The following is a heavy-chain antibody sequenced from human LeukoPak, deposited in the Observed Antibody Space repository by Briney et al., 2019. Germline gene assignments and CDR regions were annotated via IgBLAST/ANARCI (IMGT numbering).Heavy chain of an antibody. CDR1: GFSLSTYW. J-gene: IGHJ6*02. D-gene: IGHD5-18*01. CDR3: ARHPAGYRYGYYYGMDV. V-gene: IGHV3-7*03. CDR2: IKQDGSEK. Sequence: GGSLRLSCVASGFSLSTYWMSWVRQAPGKGLEWVANIKQDGSEKYYVDSVKGRFTISRDNAKNSLYLQMKSLRAEDTAVYYRARHPAGYRYGYYYGMDVWGQGTTVTVSS.